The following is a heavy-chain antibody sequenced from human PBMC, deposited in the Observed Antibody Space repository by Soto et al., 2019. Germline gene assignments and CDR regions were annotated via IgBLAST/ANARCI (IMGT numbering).Heavy chain of an antibody. V-gene: IGHV3-23*01. CDR2: VSGRGGST. CDR3: AKDSTVTTSLYFYYYGFDV. Sequence: VHLLESGGGLVQPGGSLRVACPASGFTFNHYAMSWVRQAPGRGLEWVSAVSGRGGSTKYADSVKARFIISRDNSNSTLYLQMDSLRGEDTAVYYCAKDSTVTTSLYFYYYGFDVWGQGTTVTVSS. D-gene: IGHD4-17*01. CDR1: GFTFNHYA. J-gene: IGHJ6*02.